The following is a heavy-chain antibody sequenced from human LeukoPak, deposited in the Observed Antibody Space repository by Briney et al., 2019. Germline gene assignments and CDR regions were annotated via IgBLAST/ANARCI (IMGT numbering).Heavy chain of an antibody. V-gene: IGHV4-61*08. Sequence: KTSQTLSLTCTVSGGSISSGDYYWNWIRQPPRKGLEWIGYIYYSGSANYNPSLKSRVTISVDTSKNQLSLELNSVTAADTAVYYCARDLSQVGVVTLGASDIWGQGTMVTVSS. CDR2: IYYSGSA. CDR3: ARDLSQVGVVTLGASDI. D-gene: IGHD3-3*01. CDR1: GGSISSGDYY. J-gene: IGHJ3*02.